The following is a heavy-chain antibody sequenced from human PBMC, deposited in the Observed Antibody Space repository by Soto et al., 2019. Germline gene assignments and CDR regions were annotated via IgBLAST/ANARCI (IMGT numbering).Heavy chain of an antibody. V-gene: IGHV5-51*01. Sequence: GESLKISCKGSGYSFTSYWIGWVRQMPGKGLEWMGIIYPGDSDTRYSPSFQGQVTISADKSISTAYLQWSSLKASDTAMYYCARHSNYTYYYYYGMDVWGQGTTVTVSS. CDR2: IYPGDSDT. CDR1: GYSFTSYW. J-gene: IGHJ6*02. CDR3: ARHSNYTYYYYYGMDV. D-gene: IGHD4-4*01.